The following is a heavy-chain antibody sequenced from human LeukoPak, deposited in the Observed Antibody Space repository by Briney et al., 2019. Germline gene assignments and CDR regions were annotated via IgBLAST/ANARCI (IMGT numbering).Heavy chain of an antibody. Sequence: GGSLRLSCAASGFTLSSYWMHCVRQAPGKGLVWVSRINSDGSITTYADSVKGRFTISRDNAKNTLYPQMNSLRAEDTAVYYCARVLLATYYFDSWGQGTLVTVSS. CDR2: INSDGSIT. D-gene: IGHD5-12*01. CDR3: ARVLLATYYFDS. J-gene: IGHJ4*02. V-gene: IGHV3-74*01. CDR1: GFTLSSYW.